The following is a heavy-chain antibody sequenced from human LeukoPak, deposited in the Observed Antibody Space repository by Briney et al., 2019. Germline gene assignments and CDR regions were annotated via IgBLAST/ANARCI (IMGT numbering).Heavy chain of an antibody. D-gene: IGHD3-16*02. V-gene: IGHV4-39*01. J-gene: IGHJ4*02. CDR2: IYYSGST. CDR3: ARHAYYDCVWGSYCYTYYFDY. Sequence: SETLSLTCTVSGGSISSSSYYWGWIRQPPGKGLEWIGSIYYSGSTYYNPSLKSRVTISVDTSKNQFSLKLSSVTAADTAVYYCARHAYYDCVWGSYCYTYYFDYWGQGTLVTVSS. CDR1: GGSISSSSYY.